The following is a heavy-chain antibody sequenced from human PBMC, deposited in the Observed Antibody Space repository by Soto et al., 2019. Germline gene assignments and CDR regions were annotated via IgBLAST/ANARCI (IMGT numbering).Heavy chain of an antibody. CDR3: ARGRGSSSVYLYYYMDV. D-gene: IGHD6-6*01. CDR2: IYYSGST. CDR1: GGSISSYY. J-gene: IGHJ6*03. Sequence: SETLSLTCTVSGGSISSYYWSWIRQPPGKGLEWIGYIYYSGSTNYNPSLKSRVTISVDTSKNQFSLKLSSVTAADTAVYYCARGRGSSSVYLYYYMDVWGKGTTVTVSS. V-gene: IGHV4-59*01.